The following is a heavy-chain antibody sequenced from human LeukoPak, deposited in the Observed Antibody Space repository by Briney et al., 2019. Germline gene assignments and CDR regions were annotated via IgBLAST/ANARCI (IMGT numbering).Heavy chain of an antibody. CDR3: ARDPSYCSSTSCYVGSPLYYYYPMDV. D-gene: IGHD2-2*01. Sequence: GGSLRLSCAASGFTFSASGMHWVRQAPGKGLEWVAVIWFDGSNKHYADSVKGRFTISRDNSENTLYLQMNSLRAEDTAVYYCARDPSYCSSTSCYVGSPLYYYYPMDVWGQGTTVTVSS. CDR2: IWFDGSNK. V-gene: IGHV3-33*01. CDR1: GFTFSASG. J-gene: IGHJ6*02.